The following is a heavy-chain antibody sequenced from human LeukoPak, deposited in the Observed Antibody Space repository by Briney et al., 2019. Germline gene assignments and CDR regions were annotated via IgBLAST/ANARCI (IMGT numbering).Heavy chain of an antibody. CDR3: IPPAAGLRRTISTEYFQH. J-gene: IGHJ1*01. V-gene: IGHV3-48*03. D-gene: IGHD6-13*01. CDR2: ISSSGETI. Sequence: TGNSLSLSCAASGFFFRNYAMHWVRQAPGKGLEWVSYISSSGETIYYADSVKGRFTISRDNANKSLYLRMSSLRVEDTAIYYCIPPAAGLRRTISTEYFQHWGQGALVTVSS. CDR1: GFFFRNYA.